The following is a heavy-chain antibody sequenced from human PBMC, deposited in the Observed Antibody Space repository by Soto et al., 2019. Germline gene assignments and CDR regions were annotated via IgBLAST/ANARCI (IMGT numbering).Heavy chain of an antibody. CDR2: INHSGST. CDR1: GGSFSGYY. Sequence: SETLSLTCAVYGGSFSGYYWSWIRQPPGKGLEWIGEINHSGSTNYNPSLKSRVTISVDTSKNQFSLKLSSVTAADTAVYYCARADTRNYYDSSGYYTALDYWGQGTLVTVSS. D-gene: IGHD3-22*01. CDR3: ARADTRNYYDSSGYYTALDY. J-gene: IGHJ4*02. V-gene: IGHV4-34*01.